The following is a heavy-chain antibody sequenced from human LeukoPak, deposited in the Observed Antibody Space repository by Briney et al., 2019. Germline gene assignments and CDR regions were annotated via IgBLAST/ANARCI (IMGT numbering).Heavy chain of an antibody. J-gene: IGHJ4*02. D-gene: IGHD3-9*01. V-gene: IGHV3-7*03. CDR1: GFTLSSYW. CDR3: AKDILTGYQGGLDY. Sequence: GGSLRLSCVASGFTLSSYWMNWVRQAPGKGLEWVANIKKDGSEKYYVDSVKCRFTISRDNAKNSLYLQMNSLRAEDTALYYCAKDILTGYQGGLDYWGQGTLVTVSS. CDR2: IKKDGSEK.